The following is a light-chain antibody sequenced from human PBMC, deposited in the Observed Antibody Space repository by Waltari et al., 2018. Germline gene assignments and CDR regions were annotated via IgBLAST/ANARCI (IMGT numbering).Light chain of an antibody. J-gene: IGKJ1*01. Sequence: DVVMTQSPLSLPVTLGQPASISCRSSQSLLHSDGNTCLSWFQQRPGQSPRRLIYKVSNRGSGVPDRFSGSGSGTDFTLKINRVEAEDIAIYYCMQGIHWPRSFGQGTKVEIE. CDR2: KVS. CDR1: QSLLHSDGNTC. V-gene: IGKV2-30*02. CDR3: MQGIHWPRS.